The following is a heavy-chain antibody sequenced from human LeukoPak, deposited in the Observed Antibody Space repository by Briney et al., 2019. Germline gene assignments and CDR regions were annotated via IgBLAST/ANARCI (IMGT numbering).Heavy chain of an antibody. D-gene: IGHD2-21*01. CDR1: GFSFSSYA. CDR2: ITGSDGRT. J-gene: IGHJ3*02. Sequence: HPGGSLRLSCAASGFSFSSYAMSWVRQAPGKGLEWVSYITGSDGRTWYPDSVKGRLTISRDNSKSMLYLQMNNLRAEDTAVYYCARDRRFPDDVFDIWGQGTMVTVSS. V-gene: IGHV3-23*01. CDR3: ARDRRFPDDVFDI.